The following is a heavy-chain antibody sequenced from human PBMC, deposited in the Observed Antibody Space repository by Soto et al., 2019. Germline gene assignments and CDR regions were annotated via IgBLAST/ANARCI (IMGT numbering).Heavy chain of an antibody. Sequence: QLQLQEAGPGPVKPSGTLSLTCTVSGGAINTNNYYWGWVRQPTGKGLEWIGRVFYDGTTYYSPSLKSRVTTSLATSRTQFSLKLNSVTAADTAVYYCARLVVVSPVANVWGQGTLVTVSS. CDR1: GGAINTNNYY. V-gene: IGHV4-39*01. J-gene: IGHJ4*02. CDR3: ARLVVVSPVANV. CDR2: VFYDGTT. D-gene: IGHD2-2*01.